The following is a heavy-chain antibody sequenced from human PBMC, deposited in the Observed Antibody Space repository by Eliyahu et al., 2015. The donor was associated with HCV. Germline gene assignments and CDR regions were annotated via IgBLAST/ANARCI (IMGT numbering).Heavy chain of an antibody. J-gene: IGHJ4*02. V-gene: IGHV1-69*01. CDR2: SIPIFRTT. D-gene: IGHD3-22*01. CDR3: ARGQGYYYDSSVAY. CDR1: GGXFXRNT. Sequence: QVQLVQSGAEVKKPGSSVNVSCKASGGXFXRNTHKWVRQAPGQGLEWMGGSIPIFRTTNYAXKFQGRLTITADESTSTTYMELSSLRSEDTAVYYCARGQGYYYDSSVAYWGQGTLVTVSS.